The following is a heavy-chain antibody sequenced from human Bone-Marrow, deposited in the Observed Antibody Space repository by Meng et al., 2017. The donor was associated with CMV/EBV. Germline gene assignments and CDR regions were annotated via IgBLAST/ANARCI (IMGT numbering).Heavy chain of an antibody. J-gene: IGHJ4*02. Sequence: ASVKVSCKASGYTLTGYYMHWVRQAPGQGLEWMGWINPNSGGTNYAQKFQGRVTMTRDTSISTAYMELCRLRSDDTAVYYCARRLVREYYFDYWGQRTLVTVSS. CDR3: ARRLVREYYFDY. CDR1: GYTLTGYY. CDR2: INPNSGGT. D-gene: IGHD6-19*01. V-gene: IGHV1-2*02.